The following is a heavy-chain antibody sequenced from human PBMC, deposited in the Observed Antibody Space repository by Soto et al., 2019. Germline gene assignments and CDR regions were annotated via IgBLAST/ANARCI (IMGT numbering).Heavy chain of an antibody. Sequence: GGSLRLSCVASGLTFASYGMHWVRQAPGKGLEWVASIKEDGSEIYYLHSVRGRFSISRDSAGNALHLTMNYLSAEDTGVYFCARDIGFDYVNWGQGTLVTV. CDR1: GLTFASYG. CDR3: ARDIGFDYVN. V-gene: IGHV3-7*01. CDR2: IKEDGSEI. D-gene: IGHD3-16*01. J-gene: IGHJ4*02.